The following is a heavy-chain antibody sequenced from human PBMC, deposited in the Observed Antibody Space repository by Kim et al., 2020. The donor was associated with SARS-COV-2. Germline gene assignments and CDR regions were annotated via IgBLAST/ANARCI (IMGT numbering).Heavy chain of an antibody. CDR2: IGDDGSNK. Sequence: GGSLRLSCAASGFTFSSYGMHWVRQAPGKGLEWVAAIGDDGSNKYYADSVKGRFTISRDNSKNMLYLQMNSLRAEDTAVYYCARGPNSVCGGAGYKDFD. CDR3: ARGPNSVCGGAGYKDFD. D-gene: IGHD2-21*01. V-gene: IGHV3-33*01. CDR1: GFTFSSYG. J-gene: IGHJ4*01.